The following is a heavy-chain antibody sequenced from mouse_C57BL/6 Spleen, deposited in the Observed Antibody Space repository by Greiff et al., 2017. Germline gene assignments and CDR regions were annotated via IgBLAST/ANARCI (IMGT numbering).Heavy chain of an antibody. CDR1: GYTFTSYW. CDR3: ARYYLYAMDY. CDR2: IDPSDSYT. V-gene: IGHV1-50*01. Sequence: QVQLQQPGAELVKPGASVKLSCKASGYTFTSYWMQWVKQRPGQGLEWIGEIDPSDSYTNYNQKFKGKATLTVDTSSSTAYMQLSSLTSEDSAVYYCARYYLYAMDYWGQGTSVTVSS. D-gene: IGHD5-5*01. J-gene: IGHJ4*01.